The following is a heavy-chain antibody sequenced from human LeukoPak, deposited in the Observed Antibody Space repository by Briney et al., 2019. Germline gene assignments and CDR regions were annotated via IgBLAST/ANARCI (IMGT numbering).Heavy chain of an antibody. D-gene: IGHD1-26*01. V-gene: IGHV1-2*02. CDR1: GYTFTGYY. CDR2: INPNSGGT. CDR3: ARYSGSYIQFDY. Sequence: ASVKVSCKASGYTFTGYYMHWVRQAPGQGLEWMGWINPNSGGTNYAQKFPGRVTMTRDTSISTAYMELSRLRSDDTAVYYCARYSGSYIQFDYWGQGTLVTVSS. J-gene: IGHJ4*02.